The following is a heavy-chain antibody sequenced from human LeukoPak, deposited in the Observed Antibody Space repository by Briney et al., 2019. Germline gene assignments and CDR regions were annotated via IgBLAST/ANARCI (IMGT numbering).Heavy chain of an antibody. J-gene: IGHJ4*02. CDR3: ATPEKQWHIFDY. CDR2: ISFDGSNK. Sequence: GGSLRLSCAASGFTFSSYAMHWVRQAPGKGLEWVAVISFDGSNKYYADSVKGRFTISRDNFKNTLYLQMNSLRAEDTAVYYCATPEKQWHIFDYWGQGTLVTVSS. D-gene: IGHD6-19*01. V-gene: IGHV3-30*04. CDR1: GFTFSSYA.